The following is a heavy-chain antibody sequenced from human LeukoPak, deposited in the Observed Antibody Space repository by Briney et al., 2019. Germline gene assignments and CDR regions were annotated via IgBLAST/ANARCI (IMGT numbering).Heavy chain of an antibody. CDR2: INHSGST. CDR1: GGSFSGYY. D-gene: IGHD3-3*01. V-gene: IGHV4-34*01. J-gene: IGHJ4*02. Sequence: PSETLSLTCAVYGGSFSGYYWSWIRQPPGKGLEWIGEINHSGSTNYNPSLKSRVTISVDTSKNQFSLKLSSVTAADTAVYYCARGRNFLGYWGQGTLVTVSS. CDR3: ARGRNFLGY.